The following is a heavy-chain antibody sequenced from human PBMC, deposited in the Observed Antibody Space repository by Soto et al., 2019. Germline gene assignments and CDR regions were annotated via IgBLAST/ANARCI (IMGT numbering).Heavy chain of an antibody. V-gene: IGHV3-23*01. CDR3: AKDGESYCSGGSCHFDY. D-gene: IGHD2-15*01. Sequence: PGGSLRLSCAASGFTFSSYAMSWVRQAPGKGLEWVSAISGSGGSTYYADSVKGRFTISRDNSKNTLYLQMNSLRAEDTAVYYCAKDGESYCSGGSCHFDYWGQGTLVTVSS. CDR2: ISGSGGST. J-gene: IGHJ4*02. CDR1: GFTFSSYA.